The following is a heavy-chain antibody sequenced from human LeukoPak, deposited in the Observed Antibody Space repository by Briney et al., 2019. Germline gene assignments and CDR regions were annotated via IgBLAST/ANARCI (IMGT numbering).Heavy chain of an antibody. CDR1: GFTFSSYS. D-gene: IGHD6-19*01. CDR3: ARYVDSSGWYNYYYMDV. V-gene: IGHV3-21*01. CDR2: ISSSSSYI. Sequence: GGSLRLSCAASGFTFSSYSMNWVRQAPGKGLEWVPSISSSSSYIYYADSVKGRFTISRDNAKNSLYLQMNSLRAEDTAVYYCARYVDSSGWYNYYYMDVWGKGTTVTVSS. J-gene: IGHJ6*03.